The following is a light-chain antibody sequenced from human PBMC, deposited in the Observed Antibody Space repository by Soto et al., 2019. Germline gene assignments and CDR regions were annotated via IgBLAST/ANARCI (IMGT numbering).Light chain of an antibody. CDR2: GAS. Sequence: EIELTQSPDTMSLSPGERATLSCRASQSVSSSYLAWYQQKPGQATRYLIYGASSRATSIRDRFSGSGSGTDFTLTISRLEPEDFAVYYCQQYGSSPWTFGQGTKVDSK. J-gene: IGKJ1*01. V-gene: IGKV3-20*01. CDR1: QSVSSSY. CDR3: QQYGSSPWT.